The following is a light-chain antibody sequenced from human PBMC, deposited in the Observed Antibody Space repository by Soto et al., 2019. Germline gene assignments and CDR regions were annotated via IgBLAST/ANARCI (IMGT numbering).Light chain of an antibody. J-gene: IGLJ2*01. CDR1: SSDVGGSNY. V-gene: IGLV2-8*01. CDR3: ISYAGNTYFVR. CDR2: EVN. Sequence: QSALTQPPSASGSPGQSVTISCTGTSSDVGGSNYVSWYQQYPGKAPKLMIYEVNKRPSGVPDRFSGSKSGNTASLTVSGLQAEDEADYYCISYAGNTYFVRFGGGTKLTVL.